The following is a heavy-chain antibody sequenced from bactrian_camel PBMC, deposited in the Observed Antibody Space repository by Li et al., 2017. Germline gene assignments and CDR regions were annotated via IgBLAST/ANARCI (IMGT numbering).Heavy chain of an antibody. CDR1: RYTFGRNC. D-gene: IGHD3*01. CDR2: IYVDDGST. V-gene: IGHV3S40*01. J-gene: IGHJ4*01. CDR3: AAETRRCSVLVLDRFPY. Sequence: VQLVESGGGSAQAGGSMRLSRQAFRYTFGRNCMGWYRQRPGKEREGLAAIYVDDGSTYYADSVQGRLTISQDNAKNTVYLQMNNLKPEDTAMYYCAAETRRCSVLVLDRFPYWGQGTQVTVS.